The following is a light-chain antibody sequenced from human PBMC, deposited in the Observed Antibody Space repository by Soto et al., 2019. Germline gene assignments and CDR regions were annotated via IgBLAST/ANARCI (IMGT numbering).Light chain of an antibody. J-gene: IGLJ2*01. CDR3: QTYDSSLSTTVV. Sequence: QSVLTQPPSVSGAPGQRVTISCTGSSSNIGAGYAVHWYQQIPGTAPKLLIHDDTDRPSGVPDRFSGSKSGNSASLAITGLQAEDEDDYYCQTYDSSLSTTVVFGGGTKLTVL. V-gene: IGLV1-40*01. CDR2: DDT. CDR1: SSNIGAGYA.